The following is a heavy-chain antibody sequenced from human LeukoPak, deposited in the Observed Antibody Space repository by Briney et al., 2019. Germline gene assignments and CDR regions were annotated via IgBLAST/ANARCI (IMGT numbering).Heavy chain of an antibody. D-gene: IGHD5-18*01. J-gene: IGHJ6*03. CDR1: GYTFTSYD. CDR2: MNPNSGNT. CDR3: AWGKYSYGTAYDFYYYMDV. Sequence: ASVKVSCKASGYTFTSYDINWVRRATGQGLEWMGWMNPNSGNTGYAQKFQGRVTMTRNTSISTAYMELSSLRSEDTAVYYCAWGKYSYGTAYDFYYYMDVWGKGTTVTVSS. V-gene: IGHV1-8*01.